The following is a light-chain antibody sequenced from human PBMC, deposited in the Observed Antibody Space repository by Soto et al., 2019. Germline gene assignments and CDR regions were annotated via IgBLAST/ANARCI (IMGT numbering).Light chain of an antibody. Sequence: EIVLTQSPGTLSLSPGERGTLSCRASQSVNSNYLAWYQQKPGQPPRLLIYGASSRATGIPDRFSGSGSGTDFPLTISRLEPEDFAVYYCQQYGRSPFTFGPGTKVDLK. CDR2: GAS. CDR3: QQYGRSPFT. V-gene: IGKV3-20*01. J-gene: IGKJ3*01. CDR1: QSVNSNY.